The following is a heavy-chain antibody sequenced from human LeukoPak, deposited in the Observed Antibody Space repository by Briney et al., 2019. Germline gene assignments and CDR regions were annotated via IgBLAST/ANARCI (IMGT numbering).Heavy chain of an antibody. Sequence: GGSLRLSCAASGFTFSSYEMNWVRQAPGKGLEWVSYISSSGSTIYYADSVKGRFTISRDNAKNSLYLQMNSLRAEGTAVYYCARDRMGATVNFDYWGQGTLVTVSS. CDR2: ISSSGSTI. CDR3: ARDRMGATVNFDY. D-gene: IGHD1-26*01. CDR1: GFTFSSYE. J-gene: IGHJ4*02. V-gene: IGHV3-48*03.